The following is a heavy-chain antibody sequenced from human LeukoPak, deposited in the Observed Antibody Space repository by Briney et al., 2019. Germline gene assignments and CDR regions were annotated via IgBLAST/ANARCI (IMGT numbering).Heavy chain of an antibody. CDR3: ARETCTRTTCHIEY. V-gene: IGHV3-48*01. J-gene: IGHJ4*02. Sequence: GGSLRLSCAASGVTFSSYNMNWVRQAPGKGLEWVSFITSSGSTIHYADSVRGRFTISRDNAKNSLYLQMNSLGAEDTALYYCARETCTRTTCHIEYWGQGTLVTVSS. CDR1: GVTFSSYN. CDR2: ITSSGSTI. D-gene: IGHD2-2*01.